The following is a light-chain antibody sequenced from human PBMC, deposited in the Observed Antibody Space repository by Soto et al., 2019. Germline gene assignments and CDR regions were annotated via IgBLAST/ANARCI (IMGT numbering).Light chain of an antibody. V-gene: IGLV2-14*01. CDR1: SSDVGGYDY. CDR2: DVT. J-gene: IGLJ2*01. Sequence: QSVLTQPASVSGSLGQSITLSCTGTSSDVGGYDYVSWYQQHPGKAPKLMIYDVTNRPSGVSNRFSGSKSGNTASLTISGLQAEDEADYYCSSYTASSALVVFGGGTNLTVL. CDR3: SSYTASSALVV.